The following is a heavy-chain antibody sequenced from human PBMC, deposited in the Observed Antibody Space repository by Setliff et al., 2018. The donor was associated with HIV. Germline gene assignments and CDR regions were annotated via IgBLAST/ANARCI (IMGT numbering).Heavy chain of an antibody. Sequence: SETLSLTCTVSGDSISGQYWSWIRQPAGKGLEWIGRIHSTGSTHYNPSLKSRVTMSVDTSKNQFSLKLSSVTAADTAVYYCARGLRITIFGVVIFGWFDPWGQGTLVTAPQ. CDR1: GDSISGQY. CDR2: IHSTGST. D-gene: IGHD3-3*01. V-gene: IGHV4-4*07. J-gene: IGHJ5*02. CDR3: ARGLRITIFGVVIFGWFDP.